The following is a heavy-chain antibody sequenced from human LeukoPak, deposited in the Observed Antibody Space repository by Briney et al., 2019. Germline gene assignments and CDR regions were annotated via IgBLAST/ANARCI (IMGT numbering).Heavy chain of an antibody. J-gene: IGHJ4*02. CDR3: AKGGSYSTPSLDN. CDR2: LNSDGSST. CDR1: GFTFSGYW. D-gene: IGHD2-2*01. V-gene: IGHV3-74*01. Sequence: PGGSLRLSCAASGFTFSGYWMHWVRHAPGKGLVWVSRLNSDGSSTAYADSVKGRFTISRDNAKNTLYLQMNSLRAEDTAVYYCAKGGSYSTPSLDNWGQGTLVTVSS.